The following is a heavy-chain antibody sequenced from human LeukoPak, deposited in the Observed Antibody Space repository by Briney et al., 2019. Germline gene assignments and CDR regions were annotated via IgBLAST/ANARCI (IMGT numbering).Heavy chain of an antibody. Sequence: GGSLRLSCAASGFSFSSHWMHWVRQVPGKGLVWVSRIDSDGSSTSYADSVKGRFTISRDNTKNTLYLEMNSLRAEDTALYYCARIRGYNYGFFYYWSQGTLVTVSS. CDR1: GFSFSSHW. D-gene: IGHD5-18*01. V-gene: IGHV3-74*01. CDR2: IDSDGSST. CDR3: ARIRGYNYGFFYY. J-gene: IGHJ4*02.